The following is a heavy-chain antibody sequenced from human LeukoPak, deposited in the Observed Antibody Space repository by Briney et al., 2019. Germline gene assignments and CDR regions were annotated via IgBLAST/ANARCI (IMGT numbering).Heavy chain of an antibody. V-gene: IGHV4-30-4*01. D-gene: IGHD3-3*01. CDR2: IYYSGST. J-gene: IGHJ1*01. CDR3: ARRSSYSYFQH. Sequence: SETLSLTCTVSGGSISSGDYYWSWIRQPPGKGLEWIGYIYYSGSTYYNPSLKSRVTISVDTSKNQFSLKLSSVTAADTAVYYCARRSSYSYFQHWGQGTLVTVSS. CDR1: GGSISSGDYY.